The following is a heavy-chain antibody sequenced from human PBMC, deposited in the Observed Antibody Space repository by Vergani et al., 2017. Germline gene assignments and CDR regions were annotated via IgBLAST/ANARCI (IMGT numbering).Heavy chain of an antibody. CDR3: ARKHIASDYDSSGYYNMGDYYGMDV. V-gene: IGHV3-23*01. D-gene: IGHD3-22*01. J-gene: IGHJ6*02. CDR1: GFTFTNFA. Sequence: EVQLLESGGNWVQPGGSLRLSCAASGFTFTNFAMTWVRQAPGAGLEWVSGISGSGGFTYYADSGKGRFTISRDNSKNTMFLQMNNLRAEDTAMYYCARKHIASDYDSSGYYNMGDYYGMDVWGQGTTVTVSS. CDR2: ISGSGGFT.